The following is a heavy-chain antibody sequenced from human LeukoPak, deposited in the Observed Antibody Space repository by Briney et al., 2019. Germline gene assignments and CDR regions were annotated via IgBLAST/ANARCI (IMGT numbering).Heavy chain of an antibody. V-gene: IGHV3-48*02. CDR2: IGVNNAI. CDR1: GFTFSDYS. CDR3: AREGYYGAFDI. D-gene: IGHD3-10*01. J-gene: IGHJ3*02. Sequence: GGSLRLSCAASGFTFSDYSMNWVRQAPGKGLEWVSYIGVNNAIYYADSVKGRFTISRDNAKNSLSLQMISLRDDDTAVYYCAREGYYGAFDIWGQGTMVTVSS.